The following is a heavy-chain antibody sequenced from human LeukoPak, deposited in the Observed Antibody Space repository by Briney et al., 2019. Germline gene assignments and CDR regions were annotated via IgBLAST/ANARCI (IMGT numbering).Heavy chain of an antibody. CDR2: ISYNGGST. D-gene: IGHD2-21*02. CDR3: VRRTANHFDY. J-gene: IGHJ4*02. Sequence: GGSLRLSCSASGFALSSNAMHWVRQAPGKGLEYVSAISYNGGSTYYADSVKGRFTISRDNSKNTLYLQMSSLRAEDTAVFYCVRRTANHFDYWGQGTLVTVSS. V-gene: IGHV3-64D*09. CDR1: GFALSSNA.